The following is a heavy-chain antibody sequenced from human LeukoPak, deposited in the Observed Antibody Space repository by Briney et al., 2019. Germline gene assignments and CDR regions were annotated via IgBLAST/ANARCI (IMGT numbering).Heavy chain of an antibody. CDR2: INHSGST. J-gene: IGHJ4*02. CDR3: ARSRPGYCTNGVCYTGFDY. V-gene: IGHV4-34*01. CDR1: GGSFSGYY. Sequence: PSETLSLTCAVYGGSFSGYYWSWIRQPPGKGLEWIGEINHSGSTNYNPSLKSRVTISVDTSKNQFSLKLGSVTAADTAVYYCARSRPGYCTNGVCYTGFDYWGQGTLVTVSS. D-gene: IGHD2-8*01.